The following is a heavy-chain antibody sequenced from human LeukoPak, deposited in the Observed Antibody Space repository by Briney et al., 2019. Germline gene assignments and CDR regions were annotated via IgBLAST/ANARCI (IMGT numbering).Heavy chain of an antibody. D-gene: IGHD5-24*01. J-gene: IGHJ4*02. CDR1: GFIFSTYG. Sequence: PGGSLRLSCAASGFIFSTYGINWVRRAPGKGLEWDSSISRSSRYIYYADSVKGRFTISRDDAKNSLYLRMNSLRAEDTAVYYCARDRGDGYTLIAGWWGQGTLVTVSS. V-gene: IGHV3-21*01. CDR2: ISRSSRYI. CDR3: ARDRGDGYTLIAGW.